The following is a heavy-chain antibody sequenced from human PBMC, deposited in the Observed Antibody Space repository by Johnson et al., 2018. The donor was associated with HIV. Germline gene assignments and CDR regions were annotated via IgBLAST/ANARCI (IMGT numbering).Heavy chain of an antibody. J-gene: IGHJ3*01. Sequence: QVQLVESGGGVVQPGRSLRLSCAASGFTFSSYAMHWVRQAPGKGLEWVAVISYDGGDKYYADSVKGRFTISRDNSKSTLYLQLNSLRPEDTAGYYCAKERRAPRAFNLWGQGTMVTVSS. CDR1: GFTFSSYA. D-gene: IGHD1-26*01. CDR2: ISYDGGDK. V-gene: IGHV3-30*18. CDR3: AKERRAPRAFNL.